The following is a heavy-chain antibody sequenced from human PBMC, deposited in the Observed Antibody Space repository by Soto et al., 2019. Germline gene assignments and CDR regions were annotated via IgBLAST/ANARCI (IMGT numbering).Heavy chain of an antibody. Sequence: QVQLVESGGGVVQPGKSLRLSCAASGFSFSNYAMHWVRQAPGKGLEWVAVIWYDGSNKYYADSVKGRFTISKDNSQTTVYLQMNSLRAEDTAVYYCTTDPYGGSRYYFDSWGQGTLVTVSS. V-gene: IGHV3-33*01. J-gene: IGHJ4*02. CDR2: IWYDGSNK. D-gene: IGHD1-26*01. CDR3: TTDPYGGSRYYFDS. CDR1: GFSFSNYA.